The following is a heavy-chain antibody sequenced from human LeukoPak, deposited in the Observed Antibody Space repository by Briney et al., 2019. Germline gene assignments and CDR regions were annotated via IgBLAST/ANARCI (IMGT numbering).Heavy chain of an antibody. CDR3: SRVIRAAPGKGYFDY. J-gene: IGHJ4*02. D-gene: IGHD6-13*01. V-gene: IGHV3-23*01. Sequence: GGSLRLSCATSGFIFSTYALSWVRQAPGKGLEWASSISGSGGSTYHADSVKGRFTISRNSSKNTLYLQMNSLRAEDTAIYYCSRVIRAAPGKGYFDYWGQGTLVTVSS. CDR2: ISGSGGST. CDR1: GFIFSTYA.